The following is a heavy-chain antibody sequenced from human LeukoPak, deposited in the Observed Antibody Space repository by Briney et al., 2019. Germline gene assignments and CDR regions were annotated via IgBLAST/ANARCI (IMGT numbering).Heavy chain of an antibody. CDR1: GFTFSSYG. D-gene: IGHD3-22*01. J-gene: IGHJ3*02. CDR3: AKDLLGYDSSGYSTWYSAFDI. Sequence: GGTLRLSCAASGFTFSSYGMSWVRQAPGKGLEWVGRIKSKTDGGTTDYAALVKGRFTISRDDSKNMLYLQMNGLKTEDTAVYYCAKDLLGYDSSGYSTWYSAFDIWGQGTMVTVSS. CDR2: IKSKTDGGTT. V-gene: IGHV3-15*01.